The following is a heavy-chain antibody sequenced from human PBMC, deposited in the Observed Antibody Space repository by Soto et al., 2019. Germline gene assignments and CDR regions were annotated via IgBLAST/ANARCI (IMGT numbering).Heavy chain of an antibody. CDR1: GYTFTSYY. CDR3: ARRGGFAKENWGSPIVFDI. Sequence: QVQLVQSGAEVKKPGASEKVSCKASGYTFTSYYMHWVRQAPGQGLEWMGIINPSGGSTSYAQKFQGRVTMTRDTSTSTVYMELSSLRSEDTAVYYCARRGGFAKENWGSPIVFDIWGQGTMVTVSS. D-gene: IGHD7-27*01. CDR2: INPSGGST. V-gene: IGHV1-46*01. J-gene: IGHJ3*02.